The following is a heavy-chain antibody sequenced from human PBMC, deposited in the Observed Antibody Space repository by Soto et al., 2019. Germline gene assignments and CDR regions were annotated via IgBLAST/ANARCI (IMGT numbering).Heavy chain of an antibody. CDR3: ARVGGSSGEFDY. D-gene: IGHD6-13*01. CDR2: IYYSGST. V-gene: IGHV4-59*01. CDR1: GGSISSYY. Sequence: SETLSLTCTVSGGSISSYYWSWIRQPPGKGLEWIGYIYYSGSTNYNPSLKSRVTISVDTSKNQFSLKLSSVTAADTAVYHCARVGGSSGEFDYWGQGTLVTVSS. J-gene: IGHJ4*02.